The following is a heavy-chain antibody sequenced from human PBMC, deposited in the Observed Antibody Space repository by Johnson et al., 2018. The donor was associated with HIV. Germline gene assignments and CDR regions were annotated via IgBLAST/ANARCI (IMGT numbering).Heavy chain of an antibody. V-gene: IGHV3-13*01. J-gene: IGHJ3*02. CDR1: GFTFSSYG. CDR2: IGTAGDT. D-gene: IGHD3-10*01. Sequence: VQLVESGGGVVQPGGSLRLSCAASGFTFSSYGMHWVRQATGKGLEWVSAIGTAGDTYYPGSVKGRFTISRENSKNSLYLQMNSLRAEDTAVYYCARHRRPSYYGSDSSRGSASDIWGQGTMVTVSS. CDR3: ARHRRPSYYGSDSSRGSASDI.